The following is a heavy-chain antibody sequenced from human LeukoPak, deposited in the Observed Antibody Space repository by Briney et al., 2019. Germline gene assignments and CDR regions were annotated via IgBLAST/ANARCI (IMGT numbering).Heavy chain of an antibody. CDR3: AREPLNSGDAVGSFDY. V-gene: IGHV1-18*01. J-gene: IGHJ4*02. CDR2: ISAYNGKT. Sequence: ASVKVSCKASGYTFTSYGISWVRQAPGQGLEWMGWISAYNGKTNYAQKLQSRITMTTDTTTSTAYMELRSLRSDDTAVYYCAREPLNSGDAVGSFDYWGQGTLVTVSS. D-gene: IGHD4-17*01. CDR1: GYTFTSYG.